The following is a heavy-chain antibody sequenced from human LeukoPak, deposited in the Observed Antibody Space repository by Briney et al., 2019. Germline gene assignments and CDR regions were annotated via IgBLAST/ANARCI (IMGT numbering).Heavy chain of an antibody. V-gene: IGHV2-5*02. Sequence: ESGPTLVKPTQTLTLTCTFSGFSLSTNGVGVGWIRQPPGKALEWLALIYWDDDKRYSPSLKSRLTITKDTSKNQVVLTMTNMDPVDTATYYCAHRWVGSSWYWVYFDYWGQGTLVTVSS. CDR1: GFSLSTNGVG. CDR2: IYWDDDK. CDR3: AHRWVGSSWYWVYFDY. J-gene: IGHJ4*02. D-gene: IGHD6-13*01.